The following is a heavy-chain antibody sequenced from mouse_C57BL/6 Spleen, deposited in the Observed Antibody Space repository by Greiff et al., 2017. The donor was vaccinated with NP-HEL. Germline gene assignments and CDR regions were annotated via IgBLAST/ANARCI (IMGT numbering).Heavy chain of an antibody. V-gene: IGHV1-75*01. CDR3: AKAYYYGSSYEAMDY. D-gene: IGHD1-1*01. CDR1: GYTFTDYY. CDR2: IFPGSGST. Sequence: QVQLQQSGPELVKPGASVKISCKASGYTFTDYYINWVKQRPGQGLEWIGWIFPGSGSTYYNEKFKGKATLTVDKSSSTAYMLLSSLTSEDSAVYFCAKAYYYGSSYEAMDYWGQGTSVTVSS. J-gene: IGHJ4*01.